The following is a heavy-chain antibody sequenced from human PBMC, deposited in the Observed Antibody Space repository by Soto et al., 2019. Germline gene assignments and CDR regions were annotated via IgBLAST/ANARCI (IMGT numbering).Heavy chain of an antibody. D-gene: IGHD2-15*01. CDR2: IIPFFGTT. Sequence: SVKVSCKASGGTFSTYPINWVRQAPGQGLEWMGGIIPFFGTTHSAQKFQGRLTITADESTSTTYMELSSLRSEDTAVYYCASRPVMEVAQYGNWFDPWGQGTLVTVSS. CDR3: ASRPVMEVAQYGNWFDP. V-gene: IGHV1-69*13. CDR1: GGTFSTYP. J-gene: IGHJ5*02.